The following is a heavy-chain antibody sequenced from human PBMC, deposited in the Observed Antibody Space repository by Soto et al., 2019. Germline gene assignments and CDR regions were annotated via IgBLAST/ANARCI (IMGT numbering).Heavy chain of an antibody. Sequence: SVKVSRKASGYTFTSYDINWVRQATGQGLEWMGWMNPNSGNTGYAQKFQGRVTMTRNTSISTAYMELSSLRSEDTAVYYCARVSRRGPGYCSSTSCPNGYYYYYMDVWGKGTTVTVSS. CDR1: GYTFTSYD. J-gene: IGHJ6*03. V-gene: IGHV1-8*01. CDR3: ARVSRRGPGYCSSTSCPNGYYYYYMDV. CDR2: MNPNSGNT. D-gene: IGHD2-2*01.